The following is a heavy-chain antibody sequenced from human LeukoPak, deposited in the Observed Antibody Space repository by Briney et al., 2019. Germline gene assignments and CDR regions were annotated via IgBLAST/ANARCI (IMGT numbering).Heavy chain of an antibody. J-gene: IGHJ6*02. CDR3: ARGGETSYYYYAMDV. CDR1: GFTFSDYR. D-gene: IGHD4-17*01. Sequence: GGSLRLSCAASGFSAASGFTFSDYRMHWVRQAPGKGPVWVSRIHSDGSSTSYADSVKGRFTISRDNAKNTLYLQMNSLRTEDTAVYYCARGGETSYYYYAMDVWGQGTTVTVSS. CDR2: IHSDGSST. V-gene: IGHV3-74*01.